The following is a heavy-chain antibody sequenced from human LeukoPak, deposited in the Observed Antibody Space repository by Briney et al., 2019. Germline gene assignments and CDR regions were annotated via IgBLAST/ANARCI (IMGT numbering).Heavy chain of an antibody. CDR1: GFTFISYV. CDR2: ICGSGGST. J-gene: IGHJ4*02. Sequence: PGGALRLSCAASGFTFISYVMSWVRQAPGKGLEWVSPICGSGGSTYYADSVKGPFTLSRDNSKITLYLQMNSMKTEDKAVYYCTAEYVMITFGGVIVQSHFDYWGQGTLVTVSS. D-gene: IGHD3-16*02. V-gene: IGHV3-23*01. CDR3: TAEYVMITFGGVIVQSHFDY.